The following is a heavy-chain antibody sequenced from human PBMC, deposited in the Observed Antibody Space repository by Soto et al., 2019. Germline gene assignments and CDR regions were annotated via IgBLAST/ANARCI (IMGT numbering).Heavy chain of an antibody. CDR3: AREGFSGSYFAY. J-gene: IGHJ4*02. V-gene: IGHV1-69*06. D-gene: IGHD1-26*01. CDR2: IVPIFATA. CDR1: GYTFSDYA. Sequence: QVQLVQSGAAGKKPGSSMKVSCRASGYTFSDYAISWVRQAPGQGLEWMGGIVPIFATANYAQKFQGRVLITADKYTSTSYMELRSLISEGAAVYFCAREGFSGSYFAYWGQGPLVSFSS.